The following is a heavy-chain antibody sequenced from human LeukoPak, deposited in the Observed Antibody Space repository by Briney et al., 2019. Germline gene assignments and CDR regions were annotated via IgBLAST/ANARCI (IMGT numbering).Heavy chain of an antibody. J-gene: IGHJ4*02. V-gene: IGHV3-23*01. Sequence: PGGSLRLSCAASGFTFSSYAMSWVRQAPGKGLEWVSAISGSGGSTYYADSVKGRFTISRDNSKNTLYLQMNSLRAEHTAVYYCAKDYDFWSGYYSAFDYWGQGTLVTVSS. CDR2: ISGSGGST. CDR1: GFTFSSYA. CDR3: AKDYDFWSGYYSAFDY. D-gene: IGHD3-3*01.